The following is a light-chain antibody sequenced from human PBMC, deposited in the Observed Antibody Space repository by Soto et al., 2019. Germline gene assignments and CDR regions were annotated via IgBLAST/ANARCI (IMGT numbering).Light chain of an antibody. CDR2: GAS. CDR1: QSVSSN. J-gene: IGKJ1*01. V-gene: IGKV3-15*01. Sequence: EIVMTQSPATLSVSPGERATLSCRASQSVSSNFAWYQQKPGQAPRLLIYGASTRATGIPARFSGSGSGTEFTLTLSSLQSEDFAVYYGQQYNNWPGTFGQGTKVEIK. CDR3: QQYNNWPGT.